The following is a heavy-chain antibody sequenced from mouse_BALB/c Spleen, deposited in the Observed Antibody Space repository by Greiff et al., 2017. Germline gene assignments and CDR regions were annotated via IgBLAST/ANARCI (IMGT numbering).Heavy chain of an antibody. D-gene: IGHD3-2*01. CDR1: GFTFTDYY. CDR3: ARVDSSGPFAY. CDR2: IRNKANGYTT. J-gene: IGHJ3*01. Sequence: DVMLVESGGGLVQPGGSLRLSCATSGFTFTDYYMSWVRQPPGKALEWLGFIRNKANGYTTEYSASVKGRFTISRDNSQSILYLQMNTLRAEDSATYYCARVDSSGPFAYWGQGTLVTVSA. V-gene: IGHV7-3*02.